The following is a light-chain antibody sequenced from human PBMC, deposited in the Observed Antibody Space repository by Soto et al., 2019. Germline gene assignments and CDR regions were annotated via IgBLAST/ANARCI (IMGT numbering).Light chain of an antibody. J-gene: IGLJ1*01. V-gene: IGLV1-47*01. CDR1: SSNIGSNY. Sequence: QSVLTQPPSASGTPGQRVTISCSGRSSNIGSNYVYWYQQLPGTAPKLLIYRNNQRPSGVPDRFSGSKSGTSASLAISGLRSEDEADYYCAAWDDSLSGPSYVFGTGTKLTVL. CDR2: RNN. CDR3: AAWDDSLSGPSYV.